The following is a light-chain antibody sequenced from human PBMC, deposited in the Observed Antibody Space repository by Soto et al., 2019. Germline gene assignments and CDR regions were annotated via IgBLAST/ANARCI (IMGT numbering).Light chain of an antibody. CDR3: SSFGGSNHVV. CDR2: EVS. V-gene: IGLV2-8*01. J-gene: IGLJ3*02. CDR1: SSDVGGYNY. Sequence: QSALTQPPSASGSPGQSVTISCTGTSSDVGGYNYVTWYQQHPGNAPKLIIYEVSKRPSGVPDHFSGSKSGNTASLTVSGLQADDEADYYCSSFGGSNHVVFGGGTKVTVL.